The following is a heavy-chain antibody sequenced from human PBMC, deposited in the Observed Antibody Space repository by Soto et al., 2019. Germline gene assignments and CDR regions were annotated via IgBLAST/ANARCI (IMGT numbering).Heavy chain of an antibody. J-gene: IGHJ4*02. V-gene: IGHV1-69*13. Sequence: ASVKVSCKASGGTFSSYAISWVRQAPGQGLEWMGGIIPIFGTANYAQKFQGRVTITADESTSTAYMELSSLRSEDTAVYYCAREYCSGGSCYRGVFDFDDWGQGTLVTVSS. CDR3: AREYCSGGSCYRGVFDFDD. CDR2: IIPIFGTA. CDR1: GGTFSSYA. D-gene: IGHD2-15*01.